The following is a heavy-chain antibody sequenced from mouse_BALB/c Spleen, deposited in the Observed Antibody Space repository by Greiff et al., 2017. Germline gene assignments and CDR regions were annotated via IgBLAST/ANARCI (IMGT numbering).Heavy chain of an antibody. J-gene: IGHJ2*01. CDR1: GFTFSSFG. CDR3: ASSDY. V-gene: IGHV5-17*02. CDR2: ISSGSSTI. Sequence: EVHLVESGGGLVQPGGSRKLSCAASGFTFSSFGMHWVRQAPEKGLEWVAYISSGSSTIYYADTVKGRFTISRDNPKNTLFLQMTSLRSEDTAMYYCASSDYWGQGTTLTVAS.